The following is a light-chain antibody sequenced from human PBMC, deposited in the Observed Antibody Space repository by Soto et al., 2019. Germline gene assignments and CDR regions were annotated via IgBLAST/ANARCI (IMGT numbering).Light chain of an antibody. CDR1: QGISSY. J-gene: IGKJ3*01. Sequence: AIRMTQSPSSLSASTGDRVTITCRASQGISSYLAWYQQKPGKAPKLLIYAASTLQRGVPSRFSGSGSGTDFTLTISCLQSEDFATYYCQQYYSYPGTFGPGTKVDIK. V-gene: IGKV1-8*01. CDR2: AAS. CDR3: QQYYSYPGT.